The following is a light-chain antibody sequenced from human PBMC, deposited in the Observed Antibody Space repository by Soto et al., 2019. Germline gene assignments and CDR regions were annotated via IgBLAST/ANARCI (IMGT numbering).Light chain of an antibody. Sequence: DIQMTPSPSSLSASVVYIVTITCLASQGISNYLAWYQQKPGKVPKLLIYAASTLQSGVPSRFSGSGSGTDFTLTISSLQPEDVATYYCQKYNSAPLTCGGGTKGDIK. V-gene: IGKV1-27*01. CDR2: AAS. J-gene: IGKJ4*01. CDR3: QKYNSAPLT. CDR1: QGISNY.